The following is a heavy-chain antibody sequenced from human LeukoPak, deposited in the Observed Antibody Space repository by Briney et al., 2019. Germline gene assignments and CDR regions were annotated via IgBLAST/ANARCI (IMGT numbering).Heavy chain of an antibody. V-gene: IGHV5-51*01. J-gene: IGHJ5*02. CDR2: IYPCDSDT. D-gene: IGHD3-9*01. Sequence: GESLKISCKGSGYSFTSYWIGWVRQMPGKGLEWMGIIYPCDSDTRYSTSFQGQVTISADKSISTAYMQWSSLKASDTAMYYCARHSGDILTGYYRRWFDPWGQGTLVTVSS. CDR3: ARHSGDILTGYYRRWFDP. CDR1: GYSFTSYW.